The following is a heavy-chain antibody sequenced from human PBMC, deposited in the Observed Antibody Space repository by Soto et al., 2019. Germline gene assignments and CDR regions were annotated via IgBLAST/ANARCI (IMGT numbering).Heavy chain of an antibody. CDR1: GGSISSSSYY. D-gene: IGHD3-22*01. Sequence: PSDALSLTCTVSGGSISSSSYYWGWIRQPPGKGLEWIGSIYYSGSTYYNPSLKSRVTISVDTSKNQFSLMLSSVTAADTAVYYCARRLYYDSSGFEGGGMDVWGQGTTVT. V-gene: IGHV4-39*01. J-gene: IGHJ6*02. CDR3: ARRLYYDSSGFEGGGMDV. CDR2: IYYSGST.